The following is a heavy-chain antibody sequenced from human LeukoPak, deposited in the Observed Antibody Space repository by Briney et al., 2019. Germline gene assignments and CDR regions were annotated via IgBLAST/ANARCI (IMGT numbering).Heavy chain of an antibody. CDR3: ARSSSTSSYYWFDP. CDR2: IYYSGST. V-gene: IGHV4-39*01. D-gene: IGHD2-2*01. Sequence: PSETLSLTCTVSGGSISSSSYYWGWIRQPPGKGLEWIGSIYYSGSTYYNPSLKSRVTISVDTSKNQFSLKLSSVTAADTAVYYCARSSSTSSYYWFDPWGQGTLVTVSS. J-gene: IGHJ5*02. CDR1: GGSISSSSYY.